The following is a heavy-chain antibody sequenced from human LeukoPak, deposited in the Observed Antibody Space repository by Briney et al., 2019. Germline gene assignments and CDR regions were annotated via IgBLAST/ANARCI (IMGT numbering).Heavy chain of an antibody. V-gene: IGHV6-1*01. D-gene: IGHD6-19*01. CDR2: TYYRSKWYN. J-gene: IGHJ4*02. CDR1: GDSVSSNSAA. CDR3: ARGTRYSSGWTFDY. Sequence: SPTLSLTCDISGDSVSSNSAAWNWIRQSPSRGLEWLGRTYYRSKWYNDYAVSVKSRITINPDTSKNQFSLQVNSVTPEDTAVYYCARGTRYSSGWTFDYWGQGTLVTVSS.